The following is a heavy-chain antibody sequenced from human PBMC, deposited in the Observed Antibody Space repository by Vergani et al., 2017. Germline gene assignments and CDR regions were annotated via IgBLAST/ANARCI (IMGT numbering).Heavy chain of an antibody. V-gene: IGHV3-30-3*01. Sequence: VQLLESGGDLVQPGGSLRLSCTASGFIFSTYAMHWVRQAPGKGLEWVAVISYDGSNKYYADSVKGRFTISRDNSKNTLYLQMNSLRAEDTAVYYCARDAIVGATRTRYYYYYMDVWGKGTTVTVSS. CDR3: ARDAIVGATRTRYYYYYMDV. J-gene: IGHJ6*03. CDR1: GFIFSTYA. D-gene: IGHD1-26*01. CDR2: ISYDGSNK.